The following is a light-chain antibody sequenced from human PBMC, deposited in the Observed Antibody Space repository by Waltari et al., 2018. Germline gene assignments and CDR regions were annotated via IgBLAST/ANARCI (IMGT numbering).Light chain of an antibody. J-gene: IGKJ1*01. Sequence: IVMTPSPHSLPVTPGEPASISCMSSQSLLHSYGYNYLDWYLQKPGQSPQLLIYLGSNRASGVPDRFSGSGSGTDFTLKISRVEAEDVGIYYCMQALQTPRTFGQGTKVEIK. V-gene: IGKV2-28*01. CDR1: QSLLHSYGYNY. CDR3: MQALQTPRT. CDR2: LGS.